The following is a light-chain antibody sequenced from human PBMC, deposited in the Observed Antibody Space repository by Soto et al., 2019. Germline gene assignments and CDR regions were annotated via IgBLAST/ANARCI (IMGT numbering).Light chain of an antibody. CDR2: DAS. Sequence: EIVLTQSPDTLSLSPGERATLSCRASQSVTTYLAWYQQKPGQAPRLLIYDASNRATGIPVRFSGSGSGTEFTLTISSLQPDDFATYYCQQYNSYSPWTFGQGTKVDIK. V-gene: IGKV3-11*01. J-gene: IGKJ1*01. CDR3: QQYNSYSPWT. CDR1: QSVTTY.